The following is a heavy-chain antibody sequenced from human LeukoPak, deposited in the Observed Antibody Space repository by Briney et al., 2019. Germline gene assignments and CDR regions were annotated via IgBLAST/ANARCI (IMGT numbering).Heavy chain of an antibody. CDR3: AKAYDNSGHILRYSDY. J-gene: IGHJ4*02. Sequence: PGGSLRLSCAASGFTFTRHAMSWVRQAPGKGLEWVSGISGSGGSTWYADSVKGHFTISRDNSKNTLYLQMNSLRAEDTAVYFCAKAYDNSGHILRYSDYWGQGTLVTVSS. CDR2: ISGSGGST. V-gene: IGHV3-23*01. D-gene: IGHD3-22*01. CDR1: GFTFTRHA.